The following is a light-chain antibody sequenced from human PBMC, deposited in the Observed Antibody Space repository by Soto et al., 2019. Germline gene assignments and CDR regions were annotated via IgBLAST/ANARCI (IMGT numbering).Light chain of an antibody. V-gene: IGKV3-11*01. CDR2: EAS. CDR3: QHRNNRQRP. Sequence: EIALTRCPFTLPLSQGARATLSCRASQSVSSYLAWYQQKPGQPPRLLIHEASNRATGIPARFSGSGSGTDFTLTICSLEPEDFAVYYSQHRNNRQRPFGEGTKV. J-gene: IGKJ1*01. CDR1: QSVSSY.